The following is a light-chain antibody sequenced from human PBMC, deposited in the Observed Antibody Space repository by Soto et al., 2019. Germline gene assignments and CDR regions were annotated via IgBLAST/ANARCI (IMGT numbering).Light chain of an antibody. CDR3: AAWDDSLNGHV. V-gene: IGLV1-44*01. CDR2: TNN. Sequence: QSVLTQPPSASGTPGQRVTISCSGSSSNIGGNTVSWNQQFPGTAPKLLIYTNNQRPSGVPDRFSGSKSDTSASLAISALQSEDEAHYYCAAWDDSLNGHVFGTGTKLTVL. CDR1: SSNIGGNT. J-gene: IGLJ1*01.